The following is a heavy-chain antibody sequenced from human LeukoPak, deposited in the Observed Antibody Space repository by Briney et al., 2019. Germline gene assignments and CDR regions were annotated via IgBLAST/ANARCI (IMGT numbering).Heavy chain of an antibody. J-gene: IGHJ4*02. CDR2: ISYDGSNK. CDR3: ATTHVVVTANFDY. V-gene: IGHV3-30-3*01. Sequence: GGSLRLSCAASGFTFSSYAMHWVRQAPGKGREWVAVISYDGSNKYYADSVRGRFTISRDNSKDTLYLQMNSLRAEDTAVYYCATTHVVVTANFDYWGQGTLVTVSS. CDR1: GFTFSSYA. D-gene: IGHD2-21*02.